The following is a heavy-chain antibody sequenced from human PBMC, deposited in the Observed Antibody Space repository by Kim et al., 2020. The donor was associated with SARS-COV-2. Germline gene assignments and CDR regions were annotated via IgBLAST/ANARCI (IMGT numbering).Heavy chain of an antibody. D-gene: IGHD2-2*01. Sequence: SVKVSCKASGGTFSSYAISWVRQAPGQGLEWMGRIIPILGIANYAQKFQGRVTITADKSTSTAYMELSSLRSEDTAVYYCARAFRGIYCSSTSCSDEWFDPWGQGTLVTVSS. J-gene: IGHJ5*02. CDR2: IIPILGIA. V-gene: IGHV1-69*04. CDR1: GGTFSSYA. CDR3: ARAFRGIYCSSTSCSDEWFDP.